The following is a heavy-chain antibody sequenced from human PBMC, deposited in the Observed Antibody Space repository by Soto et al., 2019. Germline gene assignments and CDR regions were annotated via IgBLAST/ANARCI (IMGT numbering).Heavy chain of an antibody. D-gene: IGHD2-2*01. CDR2: IYPGDSDT. J-gene: IGHJ6*02. CDR1: GYSFTSYW. Sequence: HGESLKISCKGSGYSFTSYWIGWVRQMPGKGLEWMGIIYPGDSDTRYSPSFQGQVTISADKSISTAYLQWSSLKASDTAMYYCARFPHCSSTSCYSSYYYYYGMDFWGQGTTVTVSS. CDR3: ARFPHCSSTSCYSSYYYYYGMDF. V-gene: IGHV5-51*01.